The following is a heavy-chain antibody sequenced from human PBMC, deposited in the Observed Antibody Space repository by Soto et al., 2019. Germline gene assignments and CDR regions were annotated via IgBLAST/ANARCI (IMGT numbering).Heavy chain of an antibody. CDR3: GGMDFLNGIAV. V-gene: IGHV3-9*01. CDR1: GFAFDDYA. CDR2: IDWNCGTI. J-gene: IGHJ6*02. Sequence: EVQLVESGGGLVQPGGSLRLSCAASGFAFDDYAMYWVRQGPGKGLEWVSGIDWNCGTIACAHSVKGRFTISRDNAKHSLYLKMNSLRAQDTAGYYCGGMDFLNGIAVWGRGTTVTVSS. D-gene: IGHD6-25*01.